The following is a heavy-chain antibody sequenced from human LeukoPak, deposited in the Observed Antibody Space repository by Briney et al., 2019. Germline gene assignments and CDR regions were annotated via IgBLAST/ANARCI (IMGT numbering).Heavy chain of an antibody. D-gene: IGHD6-19*01. Sequence: GGSLRLSCAASGFTFRTYTMTWVRQAPGKGLEWVSAISGRADTTYYADSVKGRFTISRDNSKNTLYLQMNSLRAEDTAVYYCAKEPSIAVADEWGQGTLVTVSS. CDR2: ISGRADTT. CDR3: AKEPSIAVADE. CDR1: GFTFRTYT. J-gene: IGHJ4*02. V-gene: IGHV3-23*01.